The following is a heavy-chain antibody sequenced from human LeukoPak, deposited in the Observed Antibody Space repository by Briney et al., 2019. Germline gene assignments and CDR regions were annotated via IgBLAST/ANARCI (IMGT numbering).Heavy chain of an antibody. V-gene: IGHV3-48*03. CDR3: ARDSYSSSWDY. D-gene: IGHD6-6*01. CDR2: ISSSGSTI. J-gene: IGHJ4*02. CDR1: GFTFSSYE. Sequence: GGSLRLSXAASGFTFSSYEMNWVRQTPGKGLEWVSYISSSGSTIYYADSVKGRFTISRDNAKNSLYLQMNSLRAEDTAVYYCARDSYSSSWDYWGQGTLVTVSS.